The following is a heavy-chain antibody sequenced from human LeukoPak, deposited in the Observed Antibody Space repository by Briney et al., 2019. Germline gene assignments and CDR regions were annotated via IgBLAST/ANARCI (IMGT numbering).Heavy chain of an antibody. CDR2: INHSGST. CDR1: GGSFSGYY. CDR3: ARGSHGSGSYYAEYFQH. J-gene: IGHJ1*01. Sequence: SETLSLTCAVYGGSFSGYYWSWIRQPPGKGLDWIGEINHSGSTNYNPSLKSRVTISVDTSKNQFSLKLSSVTAADTAVYYCARGSHGSGSYYAEYFQHWGQGTLVTVSS. D-gene: IGHD3-10*01. V-gene: IGHV4-34*01.